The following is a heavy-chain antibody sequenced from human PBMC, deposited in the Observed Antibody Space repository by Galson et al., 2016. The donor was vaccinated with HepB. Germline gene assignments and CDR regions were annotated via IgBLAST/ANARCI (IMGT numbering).Heavy chain of an antibody. CDR3: ARGSDVTCRGGDCTLDY. CDR2: INGGNGNT. Sequence: SVKVSCKASGYTFSTYAIHWVRQAPGQSLEWMGWINGGNGNTKFSHKFQGRVSFTSDTSASTAYMELSSLRSEDTAVIYCARGSDVTCRGGDCTLDYWGQGTLVTVSS. J-gene: IGHJ4*02. V-gene: IGHV1-3*01. CDR1: GYTFSTYA. D-gene: IGHD2-21*02.